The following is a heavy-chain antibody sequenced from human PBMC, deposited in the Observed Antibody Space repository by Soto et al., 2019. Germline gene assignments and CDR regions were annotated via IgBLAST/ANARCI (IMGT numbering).Heavy chain of an antibody. J-gene: IGHJ6*02. V-gene: IGHV4-31*03. D-gene: IGHD6-13*01. Sequence: SETLSLTCTVSGGSISSGGYHWSWIRQHPGKGLEWIGYIYYSGSTYYNPSLKSRVTISVDTSKNQFSLKLSSVTAADTAVYYCARDRSSSWADGSYYYYGMDVWGQGTTVTVSS. CDR2: IYYSGST. CDR1: GGSISSGGYH. CDR3: ARDRSSSWADGSYYYYGMDV.